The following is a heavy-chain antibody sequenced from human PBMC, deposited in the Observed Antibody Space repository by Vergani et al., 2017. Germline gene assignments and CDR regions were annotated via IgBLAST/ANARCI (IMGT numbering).Heavy chain of an antibody. CDR2: IYTSGST. CDR3: ERDRLSDTNAIDI. Sequence: QVQLQESGLGLVKPSQTLSLTCTVSGGSISSGSYYWSWIRQPAGKGLEWIGRIYTSGSTNYNPSLKSRVTISGDTSKNQFSLKLSSVTAADTAVYYCERDRLSDTNAIDIWGQGTMVTVSS. V-gene: IGHV4-61*02. D-gene: IGHD6-19*01. CDR1: GGSISSGSYY. J-gene: IGHJ3*02.